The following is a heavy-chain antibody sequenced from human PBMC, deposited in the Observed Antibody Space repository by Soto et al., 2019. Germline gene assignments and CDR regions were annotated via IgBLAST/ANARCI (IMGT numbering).Heavy chain of an antibody. J-gene: IGHJ5*02. D-gene: IGHD2-15*01. CDR2: MNPNTGNT. CDR3: ARGSTHCSGGSCYSDWFDP. Sequence: ASVKVSCKASGDTFTSSDVYWVRHATGQGLELMGWMNPNTGNTGYAQKFQGRVTMTRNTSIGTAYMELSSMRSEDTAVYYCARGSTHCSGGSCYSDWFDPWGQGTPVTVSS. V-gene: IGHV1-8*01. CDR1: GDTFTSSD.